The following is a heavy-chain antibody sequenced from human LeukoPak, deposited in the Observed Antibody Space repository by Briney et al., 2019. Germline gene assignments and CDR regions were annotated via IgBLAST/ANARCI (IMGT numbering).Heavy chain of an antibody. CDR3: ARDQYCANGVCQWYFDL. CDR1: GGTFSSYT. Sequence: SVKVSCKASGGTFSSYTISWVRQAPGQGLEWMGRIIPILGIANYAQKFQGRVTITADKSTSTAYMELSSLRSEDTAVYYCARDQYCANGVCQWYFDLWGRGTLVTVSS. CDR2: IIPILGIA. J-gene: IGHJ2*01. V-gene: IGHV1-69*04. D-gene: IGHD2-8*01.